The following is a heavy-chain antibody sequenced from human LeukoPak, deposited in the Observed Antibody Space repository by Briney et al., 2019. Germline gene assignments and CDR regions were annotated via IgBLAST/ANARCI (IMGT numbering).Heavy chain of an antibody. CDR1: GGSISSYY. J-gene: IGHJ4*02. CDR2: IYYSGST. Sequence: SETPSLTCTVSGGSISSYYWSWIRRPPGKGLEYVGYIYYSGSTNYNPSLKSRVTISVDTSKTQFSLKLSSVTAADTAVYYCARHGSGSYLGYFDYWGQGTLVTVSS. D-gene: IGHD1-26*01. CDR3: ARHGSGSYLGYFDY. V-gene: IGHV4-59*08.